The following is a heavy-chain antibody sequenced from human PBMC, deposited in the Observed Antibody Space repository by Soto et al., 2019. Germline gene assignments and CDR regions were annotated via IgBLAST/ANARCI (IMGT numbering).Heavy chain of an antibody. Sequence: QVQLVESGGGVVQPGRSLRLSCAASGFTFSSYGMHWVRQAPGKGLEWVAVIWYDGSNKYYADSVKGRFTISRDNSKNTLYLQMNSLRAEDTAVYYCARDPYCSGGSCSSYWYFDLWGRGTLVTVSS. CDR1: GFTFSSYG. J-gene: IGHJ2*01. D-gene: IGHD2-15*01. CDR3: ARDPYCSGGSCSSYWYFDL. V-gene: IGHV3-33*01. CDR2: IWYDGSNK.